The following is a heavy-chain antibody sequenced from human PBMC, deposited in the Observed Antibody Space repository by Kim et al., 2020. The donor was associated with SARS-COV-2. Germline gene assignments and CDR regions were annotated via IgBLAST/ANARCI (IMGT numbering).Heavy chain of an antibody. CDR2: IDADNGNT. J-gene: IGHJ4*02. Sequence: ASVKASCKASGYTFTSYAFHWVRQAPGQRLEWMGWIDADNGNTKYSQKFQGRVTITRDTSASTAYMELSSLKSEDTAVYYCARNEDYWGQGTLVTVSS. V-gene: IGHV1-3*01. CDR3: ARNEDY. CDR1: GYTFTSYA.